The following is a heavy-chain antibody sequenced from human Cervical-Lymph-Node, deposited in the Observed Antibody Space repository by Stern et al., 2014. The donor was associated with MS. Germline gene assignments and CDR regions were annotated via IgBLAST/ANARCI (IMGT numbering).Heavy chain of an antibody. CDR3: ARAFVPYVWGSCRHDY. D-gene: IGHD3-16*01. J-gene: IGHJ4*02. V-gene: IGHV1-18*01. CDR2: SSAHDGKT. CDR1: GFTLSNYD. Sequence: QMQLVQSGAEMKKAWASLKVSCYTSGFTLSNYDIRWERQAPGQGLEWMGWSSAHDGKTNHSQKFQGRLTLTADTFTNSAHMELRSLRPDDTAVYYCARAFVPYVWGSCRHDYWGQGTPVTVSS.